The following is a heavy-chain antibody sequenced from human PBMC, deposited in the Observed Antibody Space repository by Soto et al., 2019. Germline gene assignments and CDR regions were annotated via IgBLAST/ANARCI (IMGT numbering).Heavy chain of an antibody. D-gene: IGHD6-13*01. CDR2: IFSNDEK. CDR3: ARTPKGIAAAGTFDP. Sequence: GSGPTLVNPTETLTLTCTVSGFSLSNARMGVSWIRQPPGKALEWLAHIFSNDEKSYSTSLKSRLTISKDTSKSQVVLTMTNMDPVDTATYYCARTPKGIAAAGTFDPWGQGTLVTVSS. CDR1: GFSLSNARMG. V-gene: IGHV2-26*01. J-gene: IGHJ5*02.